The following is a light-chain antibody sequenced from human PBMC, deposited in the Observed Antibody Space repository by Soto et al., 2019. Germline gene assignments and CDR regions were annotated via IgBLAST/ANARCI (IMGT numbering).Light chain of an antibody. CDR2: DAS. CDR3: QQHENLPT. J-gene: IGKJ5*01. CDR1: QNINNY. Sequence: DIPITHSPSSPSSSLVDRVTITCQASQNINNYLNWYQQKPGRAPKLLIYDASNLEAGVPSRFRGSGSGTDFTFTISRLQTEDIATYYCQQHENLPTFGQGTRLEIK. V-gene: IGKV1-33*01.